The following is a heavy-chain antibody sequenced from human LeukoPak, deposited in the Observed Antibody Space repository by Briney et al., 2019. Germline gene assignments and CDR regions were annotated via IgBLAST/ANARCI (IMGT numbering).Heavy chain of an antibody. V-gene: IGHV4-38-2*02. D-gene: IGHD3-9*01. CDR3: ARVEDYDILTGPRTYFDY. CDR2: IYHSGST. CDR1: GYSISSGYY. J-gene: IGHJ4*02. Sequence: SETLSLTCTVSGYSISSGYYWGWIRQPPGKGLEWIGSIYHSGSTYYNPSLKSRVIISVDTSKNQFSLKLSSVTAADTAVYYCARVEDYDILTGPRTYFDYWGQGTLVTVSS.